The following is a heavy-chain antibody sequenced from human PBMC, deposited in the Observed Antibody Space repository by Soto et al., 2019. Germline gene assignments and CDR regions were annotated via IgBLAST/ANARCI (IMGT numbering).Heavy chain of an antibody. Sequence: PGGSLRLSCAASGFTFSSYAMSWVRQAPGKGLEWVSAISGSGGSTYYADYVKGRFTISRDNSKNTLYLKMNSLRAEYTAVYYCAKVPTDFEGSGWFDPWGQGTLVTVSS. V-gene: IGHV3-23*01. CDR1: GFTFSSYA. J-gene: IGHJ5*02. CDR2: ISGSGGST. CDR3: AKVPTDFEGSGWFDP.